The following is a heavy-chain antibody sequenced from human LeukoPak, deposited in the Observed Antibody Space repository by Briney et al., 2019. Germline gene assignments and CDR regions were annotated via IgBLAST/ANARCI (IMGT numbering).Heavy chain of an antibody. CDR2: ISYDGSNK. Sequence: GGSLRLSCAASGFTFSSYAMHWVRQAPGKGLEWVAVISYDGSNKYYADSVKGRFTISRDNSKNTLYLQMNSLRAEDTAVYYCARDYGSASRYFDYWGQGTLVTVSS. CDR1: GFTFSSYA. V-gene: IGHV3-30*04. J-gene: IGHJ4*02. CDR3: ARDYGSASRYFDY. D-gene: IGHD6-6*01.